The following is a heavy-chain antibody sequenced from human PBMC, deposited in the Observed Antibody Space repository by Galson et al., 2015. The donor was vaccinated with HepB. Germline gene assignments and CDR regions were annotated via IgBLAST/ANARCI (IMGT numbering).Heavy chain of an antibody. CDR2: ISSSGSTI. CDR3: ARTPAAIRYGMDV. D-gene: IGHD2-2*01. Sequence: SVRLSCAASGFTFSSYEMNWVRQAPGKGLEWVAYISSSGSTIYYADSVKGRFTISRDNAKNSLYLQMNSLRAEDTAVYYCARTPAAIRYGMDVWGQGTTVTVSS. V-gene: IGHV3-48*03. J-gene: IGHJ6*02. CDR1: GFTFSSYE.